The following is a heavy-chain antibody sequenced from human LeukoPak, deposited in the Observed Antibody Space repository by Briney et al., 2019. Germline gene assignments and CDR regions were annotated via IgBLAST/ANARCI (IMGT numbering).Heavy chain of an antibody. CDR2: ISGSGGST. CDR1: GFTFSSYA. D-gene: IGHD3-16*01. Sequence: GGSLRLSCAASGFTFSSYAMGWVRQAPGKGLEWVSAISGSGGSTYYADSVKGRFTISRDNSKNTLYLQMNSLRAEDTAVYYCAKDVWVTPYYFDYWGQGTLVTVSS. V-gene: IGHV3-23*01. CDR3: AKDVWVTPYYFDY. J-gene: IGHJ4*02.